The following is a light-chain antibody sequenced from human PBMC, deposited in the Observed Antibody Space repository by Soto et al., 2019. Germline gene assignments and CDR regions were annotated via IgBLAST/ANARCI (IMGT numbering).Light chain of an antibody. Sequence: EIVMTQSPATLSVSPGERATLSCRASQNVNTNLAWYQQKPGQAPRLLIYDTSTRATGIPVRFSGSGSGTEFTLTISSLQSEDFAVYYCQQYNNCPLTFGGGTKVEIK. CDR3: QQYNNCPLT. CDR2: DTS. J-gene: IGKJ4*01. CDR1: QNVNTN. V-gene: IGKV3-15*01.